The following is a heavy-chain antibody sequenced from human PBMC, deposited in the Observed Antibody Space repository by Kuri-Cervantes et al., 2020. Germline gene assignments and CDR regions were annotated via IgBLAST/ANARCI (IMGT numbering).Heavy chain of an antibody. CDR1: GFTFSYYN. Sequence: GESLKISCAASGFTFSYYNMNWVRQAPGKGLEWVSSISSSSSYIYYADSAKGRFTISRDNAKNSLYLQMNSLRAEDTAVYYCARDFGYQPPDYWGQGTLVTVSS. J-gene: IGHJ4*02. D-gene: IGHD3-16*01. V-gene: IGHV3-21*03. CDR2: ISSSSSYI. CDR3: ARDFGYQPPDY.